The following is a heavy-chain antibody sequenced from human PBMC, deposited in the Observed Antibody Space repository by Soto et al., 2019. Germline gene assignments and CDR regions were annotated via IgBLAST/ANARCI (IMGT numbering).Heavy chain of an antibody. V-gene: IGHV3-21*01. D-gene: IGHD2-21*01. CDR2: ISSSSSYM. CDR1: GFTFSSYT. J-gene: IGHJ5*02. Sequence: EVQLVESGGGVVKPGDSLRLSCAVSGFTFSSYTMTWVRQAPGKGLEWVSSISSSSSYMYYADSLKGRFTISRDNAKNSLYLQMNGLRAEDTAVYYCARLPTDSWGQGTLVTVSS. CDR3: ARLPTDS.